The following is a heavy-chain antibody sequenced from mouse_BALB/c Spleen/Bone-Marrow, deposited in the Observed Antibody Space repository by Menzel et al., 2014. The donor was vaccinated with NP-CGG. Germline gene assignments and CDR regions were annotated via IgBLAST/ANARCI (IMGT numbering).Heavy chain of an antibody. CDR3: XXXXXXXXXXAY. J-gene: IGHJ3*01. Sequence: ESGPALVKPSQSLSLTCTVTGYSITSGCSWHWIRQFPGXXLXWMAYIHYSGSTSYNPSLKSRISITRDTSKNQFFLQLNSVXTEDTATXXXXXXXXXXXXXAYXGXGTLVTVSA. V-gene: IGHV3-1*02. CDR2: IHYSGST. CDR1: GYSITSGCS.